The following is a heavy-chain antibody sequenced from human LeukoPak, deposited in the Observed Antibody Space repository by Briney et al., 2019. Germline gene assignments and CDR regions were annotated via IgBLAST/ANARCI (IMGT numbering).Heavy chain of an antibody. CDR3: VRDGACSSTSCQNLDY. CDR2: INPNTGVT. CDR1: GYTFTDYY. D-gene: IGHD2-2*01. V-gene: IGHV1-2*02. Sequence: ASVKVSCKASGYTFTDYYMHWVRQAPGQGLEWMGWINPNTGVTSYAQNFQGRVTMTSDTSITTAYMELTRLRSDDTAVYYCVRDGACSSTSCQNLDYWGQGTLVTVPS. J-gene: IGHJ4*02.